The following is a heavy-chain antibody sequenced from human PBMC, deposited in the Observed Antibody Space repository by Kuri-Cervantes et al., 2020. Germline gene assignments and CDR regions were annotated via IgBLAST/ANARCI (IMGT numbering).Heavy chain of an antibody. Sequence: GGSLRLSCAVSGLTFCSYSMNWVRQAPGKGLEWVSSISSSSSYIYYADSVKGRFTISRDNDKNSLYLQMNSLKTEDTAVYYCTRGGYDFWSGYSHYYYMDVWGKGTTVTVSS. CDR1: GLTFCSYS. J-gene: IGHJ6*03. D-gene: IGHD3-3*01. CDR2: ISSSSSYI. CDR3: TRGGYDFWSGYSHYYYMDV. V-gene: IGHV3-21*03.